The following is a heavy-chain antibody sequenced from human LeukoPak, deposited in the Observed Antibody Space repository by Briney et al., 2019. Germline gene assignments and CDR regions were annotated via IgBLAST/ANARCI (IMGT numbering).Heavy chain of an antibody. CDR1: GFTFSTYE. V-gene: IGHV3-48*03. J-gene: IGHJ5*01. CDR3: ARGWFDY. CDR2: ISSSGGTI. Sequence: GGSLRLFCAASGFTFSTYEMNWVRQAPEKGLEWVSYISSSGGTIYYADSVKGRFTISRDNAKSSLYLQMNSLRAEDTAVYYCARGWFDYWGQGTLVTVSS.